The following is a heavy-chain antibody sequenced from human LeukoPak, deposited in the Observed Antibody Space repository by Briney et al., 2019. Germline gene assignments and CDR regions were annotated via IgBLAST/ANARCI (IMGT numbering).Heavy chain of an antibody. J-gene: IGHJ3*02. V-gene: IGHV3-30*19. CDR2: IWYDGSNK. Sequence: PGGSLRLSRATSGFTFSNFGMHWVRQAPGKGLEWVAVIWYDGSNKYYADSVKGRFTISRDNSKNTLYLQMNSLRAEDTAVYYCARDRDCSGGSCYSRDAFDIWGQGTMVTVSS. CDR1: GFTFSNFG. CDR3: ARDRDCSGGSCYSRDAFDI. D-gene: IGHD2-15*01.